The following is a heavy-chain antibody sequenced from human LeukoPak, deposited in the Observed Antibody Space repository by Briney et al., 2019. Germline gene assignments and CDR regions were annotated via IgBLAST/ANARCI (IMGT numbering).Heavy chain of an antibody. V-gene: IGHV1-18*01. CDR1: GYTFTSYG. CDR3: AGDRMAHYYDSSGVDP. CDR2: ISAYNGNT. D-gene: IGHD3-22*01. J-gene: IGHJ5*02. Sequence: ASVKVSCKASGYTFTSYGISWVRQAPGQGLEWMGWISAYNGNTNYAQKLQGRVTMTTDTSTSTAYMELRSLRSDDTAVYYCAGDRMAHYYDSSGVDPWGQGTLVTVSS.